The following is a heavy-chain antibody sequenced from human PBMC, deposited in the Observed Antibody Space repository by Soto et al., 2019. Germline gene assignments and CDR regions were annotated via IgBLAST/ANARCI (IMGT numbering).Heavy chain of an antibody. CDR1: GGSISSGGYS. Sequence: SGTLSLTCAVSGGSISSGGYSWSWIRQPPGKGLEWIGYIYHSGSTYYNPSLKSRVTISVDRSKNQFSLKLSSVTAADTAVYYCASHEDSFDLWGQGTLVTVSS. V-gene: IGHV4-30-2*01. CDR2: IYHSGST. J-gene: IGHJ5*02. CDR3: ASHEDSFDL.